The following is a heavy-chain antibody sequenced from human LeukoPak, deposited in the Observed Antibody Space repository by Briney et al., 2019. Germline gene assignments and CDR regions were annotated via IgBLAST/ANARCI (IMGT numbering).Heavy chain of an antibody. CDR2: IITYIANK. J-gene: IGHJ6*03. D-gene: IGHD6-6*01. Sequence: ASVTVSCKVSGYSFNNHDTNWVRHAPKRGREWMGWIITYIANKNYTQEFQDRVIMTTDTSTSTAYMELRSLRSDDTAVYYCAREGGIARPPYLYYYIDVWGKGTTVTVSS. CDR3: AREGGIARPPYLYYYIDV. V-gene: IGHV1-18*01. CDR1: GYSFNNHD.